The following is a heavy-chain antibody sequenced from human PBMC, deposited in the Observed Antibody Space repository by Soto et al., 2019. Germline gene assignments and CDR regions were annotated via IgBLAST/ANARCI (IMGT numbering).Heavy chain of an antibody. J-gene: IGHJ4*02. V-gene: IGHV1-8*01. Sequence: ASVKVSCKXXGXTXXXXXXXXXXXXXGQGFEWMGWMNQNRGKTGYAKKFQGRVTMTRNTSISTAYMELSSLKSEDTAVYYCAKNYIFWSGPYPAKGGQGTLVTVSS. CDR1: GXTXXXXX. CDR2: MNQNRGKT. D-gene: IGHD3-3*01. CDR3: AKNYIFWSGPYPAK.